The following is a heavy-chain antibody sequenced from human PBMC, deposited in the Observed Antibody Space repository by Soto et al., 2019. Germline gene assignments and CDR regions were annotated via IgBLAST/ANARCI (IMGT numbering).Heavy chain of an antibody. CDR2: ISYDGSNK. CDR1: GVTFSYYG. Sequence: PGGSLRLSCTASGVTFSYYGMHWVRQAPGKGLEWVAVISYDGSNKYYADSVKGRFTISRDNSKNTLYLQMNSLRAEDTAVYYCAKKFGSSSKDFDYWGQGTLVTVSS. CDR3: AKKFGSSSKDFDY. V-gene: IGHV3-30*18. D-gene: IGHD6-6*01. J-gene: IGHJ4*02.